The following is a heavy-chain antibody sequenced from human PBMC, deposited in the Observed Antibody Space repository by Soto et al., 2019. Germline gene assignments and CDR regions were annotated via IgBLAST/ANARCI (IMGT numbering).Heavy chain of an antibody. CDR3: AKYSPSFLFYFAY. CDR1: GFTFEDYA. CDR2: ISWNSGSI. D-gene: IGHD3-10*01. V-gene: IGHV3-9*01. Sequence: EVQLVESGGGLVQPGRSLRLSCAASGFTFEDYAMHWVRQAPGKGLEWVSGISWNSGSIGYADSVKGRFTISRDNSKNSLYLQMNSLRAEDTALYYCAKYSPSFLFYFAYWCQGTLVTVSS. J-gene: IGHJ4*02.